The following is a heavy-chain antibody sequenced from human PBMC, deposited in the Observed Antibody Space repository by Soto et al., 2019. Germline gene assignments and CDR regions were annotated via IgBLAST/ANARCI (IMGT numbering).Heavy chain of an antibody. V-gene: IGHV3-23*01. CDR2: ISGSGGST. D-gene: IGHD3-22*01. CDR3: AKGYDSSGYYGDH. CDR1: GFTFSSYA. J-gene: IGHJ4*02. Sequence: EVQLLESGGGLVQPGGSLRLSCAASGFTFSSYAMNWVRQAPGKGLEWVSGISGSGGSTYYADSVKGRFTISRDNSKNTLYLQMNSLRAEDTAVYYCAKGYDSSGYYGDHWGQGTLVTVSS.